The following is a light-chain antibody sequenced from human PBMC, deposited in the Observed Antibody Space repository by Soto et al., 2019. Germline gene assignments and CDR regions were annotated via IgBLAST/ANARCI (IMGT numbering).Light chain of an antibody. CDR3: SSYAGSNNYV. J-gene: IGLJ1*01. CDR1: SSDVGRYNY. Sequence: QSALTLPPSASGSPGQSVTISCTGTSSDVGRYNYVSWYQQHPGKAPKLMIYEVNKRPSGVPDRFSGSKSGNTASLTVSGLQAEDEADYYCSSYAGSNNYVFGSGTKVTVL. V-gene: IGLV2-8*01. CDR2: EVN.